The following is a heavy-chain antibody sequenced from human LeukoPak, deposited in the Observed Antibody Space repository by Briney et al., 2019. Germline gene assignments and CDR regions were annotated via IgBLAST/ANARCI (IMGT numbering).Heavy chain of an antibody. CDR2: ISYDGSNK. V-gene: IGHV3-30*18. J-gene: IGHJ4*02. D-gene: IGHD6-13*01. CDR3: AKWGAPYSSSLDY. Sequence: GRSLRLSCAASGFTFSSYGMHWVRQAPGKGLEWVAVISYDGSNKYYADSVKGRFTISRDNSKNTLYLQMNSLRAEDTAVYYCAKWGAPYSSSLDYWGQGTLVTVSS. CDR1: GFTFSSYG.